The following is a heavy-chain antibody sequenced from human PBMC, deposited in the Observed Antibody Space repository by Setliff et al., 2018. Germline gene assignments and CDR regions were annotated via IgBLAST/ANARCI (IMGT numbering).Heavy chain of an antibody. CDR2: MYFSGNT. D-gene: IGHD3-9*01. CDR3: ARTYDVLTGYSSWLDP. Sequence: SETLSLTCTVSGGSISRHYYTWIRQPPGKGLEWIGTMYFSGNTYYDPSLKSRVTMSVDTSKNQFTLRLTSVTAADTAFYYCARTYDVLTGYSSWLDPWGQRTLVTVSS. V-gene: IGHV4-59*11. CDR1: GGSISRHY. J-gene: IGHJ5*02.